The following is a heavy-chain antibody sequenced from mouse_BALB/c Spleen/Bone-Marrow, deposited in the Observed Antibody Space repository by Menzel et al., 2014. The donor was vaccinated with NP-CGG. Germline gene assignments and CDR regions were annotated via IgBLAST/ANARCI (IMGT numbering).Heavy chain of an antibody. Sequence: QVQLQQSGAELVKPGASVKLSCKASGYTFTSYWMHWVKQRPGQGLGRIGEINPSNGRTNYNEKFKSKATLTVDKSSSTAYMQLSSLTSEDSAVYYCARERYDYDWKDYWGQGTTLTVSS. CDR2: INPSNGRT. CDR3: ARERYDYDWKDY. J-gene: IGHJ2*01. CDR1: GYTFTSYW. D-gene: IGHD2-4*01. V-gene: IGHV1S81*02.